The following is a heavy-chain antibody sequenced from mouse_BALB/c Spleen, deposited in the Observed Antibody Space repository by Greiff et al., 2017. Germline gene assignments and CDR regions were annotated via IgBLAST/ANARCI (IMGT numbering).Heavy chain of an antibody. CDR1: GYTFTDYA. CDR2: ISTYYGDA. J-gene: IGHJ4*01. Sequence: QVQLQQSGAELVRPGVSVKISCKGSGYTFTDYAMHWVKQSHAKSLEWIGVISTYYGDAIYNQKFKGKATMTVDKSSSTAYMELARLTSEDSAIYYCARGYFNYAMDYWGQGTSVTVSS. V-gene: IGHV1S137*01. CDR3: ARGYFNYAMDY. D-gene: IGHD1-2*01.